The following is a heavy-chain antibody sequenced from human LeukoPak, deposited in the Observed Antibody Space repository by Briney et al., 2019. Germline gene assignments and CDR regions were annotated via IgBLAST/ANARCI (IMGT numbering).Heavy chain of an antibody. CDR1: DNSISGSSYY. CDR3: ASVRGVVVVTSTTYIFDF. V-gene: IGHV4-39*01. Sequence: SETLSLTCTVSDNSISGSSYYWCWIRQSPGKGLEWIGSISSAGHTYYNPSLYSRVTISVDTSKKQFSLNLQSVTAADTAVYYCASVRGVVVVTSTTYIFDFWGQGTLVTVTS. J-gene: IGHJ4*02. CDR2: ISSAGHT. D-gene: IGHD2-15*01.